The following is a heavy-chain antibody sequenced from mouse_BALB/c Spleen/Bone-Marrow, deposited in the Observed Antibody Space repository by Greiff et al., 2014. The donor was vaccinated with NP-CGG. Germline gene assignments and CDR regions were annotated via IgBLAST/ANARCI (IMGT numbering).Heavy chain of an antibody. V-gene: IGHV1-9*01. CDR2: ILPGSGNT. J-gene: IGHJ4*01. CDR1: GYTFSSYW. CDR3: AREDITTVVEMDY. D-gene: IGHD1-1*01. Sequence: QVQLKESGAELMKPGASGKISCKATGYTFSSYWVGGGKQRPGHGLEWIGEILPGSGNTNYNEKFKGKATFTADTSSNTAYMQLSSLTSEDSAVYYCAREDITTVVEMDYWGQGTSVTVSS.